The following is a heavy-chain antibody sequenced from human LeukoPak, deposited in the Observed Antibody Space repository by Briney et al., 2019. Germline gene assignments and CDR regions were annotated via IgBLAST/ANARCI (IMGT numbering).Heavy chain of an antibody. Sequence: GGSLRLSCAASGFTFSSYWMSWVRQAPGKGLEWVANIKQDGSEKYYVDSVKGRFTISRDNAKNSLYLQMNSLRAEDTAVYYCARVEFFSATDWFDPWGQGTLVTVSS. CDR1: GFTFSSYW. V-gene: IGHV3-7*01. CDR2: IKQDGSEK. J-gene: IGHJ5*02. CDR3: ARVEFFSATDWFDP. D-gene: IGHD1-1*01.